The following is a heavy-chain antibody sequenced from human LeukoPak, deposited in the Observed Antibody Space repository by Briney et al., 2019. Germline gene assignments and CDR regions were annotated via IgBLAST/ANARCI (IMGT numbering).Heavy chain of an antibody. CDR3: ARSPSRWGAKGVYYDY. V-gene: IGHV4-30-4*01. J-gene: IGHJ4*02. Sequence: SQTLSLTCTVSGGSISSGDYYWSWIRQPPGKGLEWIGYIYYSGRTYYNTSLKRRVIVSVGTSKNQFSLKLSSVTAADTAVYYCARSPSRWGAKGVYYDYWGQGTLVTVSS. D-gene: IGHD3-16*01. CDR2: IYYSGRT. CDR1: GGSISSGDYY.